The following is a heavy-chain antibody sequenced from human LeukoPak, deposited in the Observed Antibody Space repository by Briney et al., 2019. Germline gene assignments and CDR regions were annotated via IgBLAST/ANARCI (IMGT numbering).Heavy chain of an antibody. Sequence: GGSLRLSCAASGFTFGSFSMTWVRQAPGKGLEWVSSISSSGTYIYYADSVKGRFTISRDNAKNSLYLQMNSLRAEDTPVYYCARDPGRSGGSCYSDYWGQGTLVTVSS. D-gene: IGHD2-15*01. CDR3: ARDPGRSGGSCYSDY. J-gene: IGHJ4*02. CDR1: GFTFGSFS. V-gene: IGHV3-21*01. CDR2: ISSSGTYI.